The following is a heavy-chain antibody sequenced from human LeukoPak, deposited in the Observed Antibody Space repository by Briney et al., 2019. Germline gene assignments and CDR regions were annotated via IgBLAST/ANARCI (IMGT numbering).Heavy chain of an antibody. CDR3: AKILYSYDSRGFEDY. V-gene: IGHV3-30*18. J-gene: IGHJ4*02. CDR1: GFTFSSYG. CDR2: ISYDGSNK. Sequence: GRSLTLSCAASGFTFSSYGMHWIRQAPGKSLEWVAVISYDGSNKYYADSVKGRFTISRDNSKNTLYLQMNSLRAEDTAVYYCAKILYSYDSRGFEDYWGQGTLVTVSS. D-gene: IGHD3-22*01.